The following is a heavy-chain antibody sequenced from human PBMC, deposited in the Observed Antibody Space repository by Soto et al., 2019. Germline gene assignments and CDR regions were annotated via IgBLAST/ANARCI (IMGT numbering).Heavy chain of an antibody. CDR3: ARMDILTAYYFDY. J-gene: IGHJ4*02. CDR2: IYSGGST. V-gene: IGHV3-53*02. D-gene: IGHD3-9*01. Sequence: EVQLVETGGGLIQPGGSLRLSCAASGFTVSSNYMSWVRQVPGKGLEWVSVIYSGGSTYYADSVKGRFTISRDNSKNTLYLQMNSLRAEDTAVYYCARMDILTAYYFDYWGQGTLVTVSS. CDR1: GFTVSSNY.